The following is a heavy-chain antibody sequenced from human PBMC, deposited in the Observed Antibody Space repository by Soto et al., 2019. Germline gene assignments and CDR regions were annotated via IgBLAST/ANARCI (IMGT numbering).Heavy chain of an antibody. D-gene: IGHD3-3*01. CDR2: FDPEDGET. Sequence: ASVKVSCKVSGYTLTELSMHWVRQAPGKGLEWMGGFDPEDGETIYAQKFQGRVTMTEDTSTDTAYMELSSLRTEDTAVYYCATGPKRDYDFWSGYILGYWGQGTLVTVS. J-gene: IGHJ4*02. CDR3: ATGPKRDYDFWSGYILGY. V-gene: IGHV1-24*01. CDR1: GYTLTELS.